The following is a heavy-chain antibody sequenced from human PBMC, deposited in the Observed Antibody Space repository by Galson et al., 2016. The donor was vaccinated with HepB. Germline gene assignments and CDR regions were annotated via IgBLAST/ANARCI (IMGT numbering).Heavy chain of an antibody. Sequence: SLRLSCAASGFTFSTYSMHWVRQAPGKGLEWVSSIRGDAGTTFYADSVKGRFTISRDNSKNTLYLQMNSLRVEDTAGYHCAKGASSTIWYEDYWGQGTLVTVSS. CDR3: AKGASSTIWYEDY. D-gene: IGHD2-2*01. CDR1: GFTFSTYS. CDR2: IRGDAGTT. J-gene: IGHJ4*02. V-gene: IGHV3-23*01.